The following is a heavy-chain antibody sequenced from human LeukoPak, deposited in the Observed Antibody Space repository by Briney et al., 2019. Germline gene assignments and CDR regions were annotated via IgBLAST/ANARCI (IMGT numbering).Heavy chain of an antibody. D-gene: IGHD5/OR15-5a*01. Sequence: GGSLRLSCTASAITLSDSWMSWVRQAPGKGLERVAKIKQDGSETNYVDSVKGRFTISRDNAKNSVFLQMSSLRGDDTAIYYCARHLAGDSLYRHFDYWGQGTLVTVSS. CDR2: IKQDGSET. CDR3: ARHLAGDSLYRHFDY. CDR1: AITLSDSW. V-gene: IGHV3-7*04. J-gene: IGHJ4*02.